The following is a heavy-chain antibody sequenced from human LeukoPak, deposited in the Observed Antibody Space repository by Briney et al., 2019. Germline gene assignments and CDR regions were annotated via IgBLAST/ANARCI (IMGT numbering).Heavy chain of an antibody. CDR1: GGSFSGYH. D-gene: IGHD2-21*02. CDR3: ARDPGDRHFDY. V-gene: IGHV4-34*01. J-gene: IGHJ4*02. Sequence: PSETLSLTCAVYGGSFSGYHWSWIRQPPGKGLEWIGEINHSGSTNYNPSLMSRVTISVGTSKNQFSLKLSSVTAADTAVYYCARDPGDRHFDYWGQGTLVTVSS. CDR2: INHSGST.